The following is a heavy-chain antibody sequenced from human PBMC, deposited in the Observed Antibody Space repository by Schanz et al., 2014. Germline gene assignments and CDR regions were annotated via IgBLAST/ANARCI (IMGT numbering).Heavy chain of an antibody. D-gene: IGHD3-22*01. CDR1: GYTFTSYS. V-gene: IGHV1-18*04. Sequence: QVQVEQSGPEVKKPGASVKVSCKASGYTFTSYSMHWVRQAPGQGLEWVGWISPYNGNTNYAQKLQGRVTMTADTSTSTAYMDLRSLRSDDTAVYYCAREVGLYDRGWFDPWGQGTLVTVSS. J-gene: IGHJ5*02. CDR2: ISPYNGNT. CDR3: AREVGLYDRGWFDP.